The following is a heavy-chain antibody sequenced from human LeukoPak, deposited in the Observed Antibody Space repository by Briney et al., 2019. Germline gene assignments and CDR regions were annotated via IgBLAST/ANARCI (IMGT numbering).Heavy chain of an antibody. CDR3: AAWSGSSERAFDI. Sequence: SVKVSCKASGFTFTSSAVQWVRQARGQRLEWIGWIVVGSGNTNYAQKFQERVTITRDMSTSTAYMELSSLRSEDTAVYYCAAWSGSSERAFDIWGQGTMVTVSS. J-gene: IGHJ3*02. D-gene: IGHD3-22*01. CDR1: GFTFTSSA. V-gene: IGHV1-58*01. CDR2: IVVGSGNT.